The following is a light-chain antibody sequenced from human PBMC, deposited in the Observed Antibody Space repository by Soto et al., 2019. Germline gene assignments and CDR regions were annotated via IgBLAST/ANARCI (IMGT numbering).Light chain of an antibody. Sequence: QSALTQPPSASGSPGQSVAISCTGTSSDIGGYNYVSWHQIHPGKAPKLMIYEVNKRPSGVPDRFSGSKSGNTASLIVSGLQAEDEADYYCSSYAGSNMGVFGGGTKVTVL. CDR3: SSYAGSNMGV. CDR1: SSDIGGYNY. V-gene: IGLV2-8*01. J-gene: IGLJ2*01. CDR2: EVN.